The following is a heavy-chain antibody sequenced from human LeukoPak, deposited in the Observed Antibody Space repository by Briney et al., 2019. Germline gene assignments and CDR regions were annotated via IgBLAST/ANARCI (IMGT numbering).Heavy chain of an antibody. Sequence: SQTLSLACAVSGGSISSGGYSWSWIRQPPGKGLEWIGYIYHSGSTYYNPSLKSRVTISVDRSKNQFSLKLSSVTAADTAVYYCARGYGSRTRGWFDPWGQGTLVTVSS. D-gene: IGHD3-10*01. CDR3: ARGYGSRTRGWFDP. V-gene: IGHV4-30-2*01. J-gene: IGHJ5*02. CDR2: IYHSGST. CDR1: GGSISSGGYS.